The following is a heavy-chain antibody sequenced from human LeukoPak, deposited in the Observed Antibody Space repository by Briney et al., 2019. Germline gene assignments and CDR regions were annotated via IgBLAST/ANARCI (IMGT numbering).Heavy chain of an antibody. Sequence: ETLSLTCTVSGYSISSGYYWGWIRQPPGKGLEWIGSIYHSGSTYYNPSLKSRVTISVDTSKTQFSLKLSSVTAADTAVYYCARVLPAAIPFDYWGQGTLVTVSS. CDR1: GYSISSGYY. J-gene: IGHJ4*02. CDR2: IYHSGST. D-gene: IGHD2-2*01. CDR3: ARVLPAAIPFDY. V-gene: IGHV4-38-2*02.